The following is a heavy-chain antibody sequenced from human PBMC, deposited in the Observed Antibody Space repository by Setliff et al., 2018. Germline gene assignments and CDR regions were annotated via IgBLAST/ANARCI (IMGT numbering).Heavy chain of an antibody. J-gene: IGHJ4*02. Sequence: PSETLSLTCAVSGGSISSSNWWSWVRQPPGKGLEWIGEIYHSGSTNYNPSLKSRVTISVDTSKNQFSLKLSPVTAADTAVYYCARETLPYYFDYWGQGTLVTVSS. CDR2: IYHSGST. CDR1: GGSISSSNW. CDR3: ARETLPYYFDY. V-gene: IGHV4-4*02.